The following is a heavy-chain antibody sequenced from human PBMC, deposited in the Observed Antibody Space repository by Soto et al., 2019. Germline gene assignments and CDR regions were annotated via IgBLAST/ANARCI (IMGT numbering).Heavy chain of an antibody. Sequence: GGSLRLSCAASGFTFSSYEMNWVRQAPGKGLEWVSYISSSGSTIYYADSVEGRFTISRDNAKNSLYLQMNSLRAEDTAVYYCARDSYYYGMDVWGPGPTVTGSS. CDR2: ISSSGSTI. V-gene: IGHV3-48*03. CDR1: GFTFSSYE. J-gene: IGHJ6*02. CDR3: ARDSYYYGMDV.